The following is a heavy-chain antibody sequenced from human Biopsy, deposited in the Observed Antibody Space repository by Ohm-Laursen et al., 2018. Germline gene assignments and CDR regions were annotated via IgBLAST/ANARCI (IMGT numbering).Heavy chain of an antibody. V-gene: IGHV4-59*11. CDR1: GGSFKGHY. CDR2: ISHTGYT. J-gene: IGHJ1*01. Sequence: SETLSLTCTVSGGSFKGHYWTWIRQPPGKGLEWIGHISHTGYTSYKSSLKSRVTISLDTSRKHFSLRLTSLAAADTAVYYCARGSNEYGGLYFPHWGQGTLVTVSS. CDR3: ARGSNEYGGLYFPH. D-gene: IGHD4-23*01.